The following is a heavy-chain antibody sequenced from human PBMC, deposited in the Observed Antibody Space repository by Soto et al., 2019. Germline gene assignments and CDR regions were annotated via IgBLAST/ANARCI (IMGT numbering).Heavy chain of an antibody. CDR1: GYTFTNYA. CDR3: ARRNVYGSGSYSFDY. D-gene: IGHD3-10*01. V-gene: IGHV1-3*01. Sequence: QVQLVQSGAEVKKPGASVKVSCKASGYTFTNYAMHWVRQAPGQRLEWMGWLNAAIGNTKYSQKFQGSVTITRHTSEHTAYMELSSLRSEDTAVYYCARRNVYGSGSYSFDYWGQGTLVTVPS. J-gene: IGHJ4*02. CDR2: LNAAIGNT.